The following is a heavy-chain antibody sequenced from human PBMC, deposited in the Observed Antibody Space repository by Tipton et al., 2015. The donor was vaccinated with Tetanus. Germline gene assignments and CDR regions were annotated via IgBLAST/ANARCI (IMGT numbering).Heavy chain of an antibody. V-gene: IGHV3-30*18. Sequence: SLRLSCAASEFTSSISSMSWVRQAPGKGLEWVAVIPFDGRNERYADSVKGRFIISRDNSKNTLYLQMNSLRPEDTAVYYCAKEFQRARIRFFDSWGQGTQVTASS. CDR1: EFTSSISS. J-gene: IGHJ4*02. CDR3: AKEFQRARIRFFDS. CDR2: IPFDGRNE. D-gene: IGHD2-15*01.